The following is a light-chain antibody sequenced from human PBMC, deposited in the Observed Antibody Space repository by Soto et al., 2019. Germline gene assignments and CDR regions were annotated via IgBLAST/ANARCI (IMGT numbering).Light chain of an antibody. CDR3: QQYGSSPLT. Sequence: ELVLTQSPGTLSLSPGERATLSCRASQTVNNNYLAWYQQIPGQAPRLLISGASGRATGTPDRFSGSASGTDFTLTISRLEPEDFAVYYCQQYGSSPLTFG. V-gene: IGKV3-20*01. CDR2: GAS. J-gene: IGKJ3*01. CDR1: QTVNNNY.